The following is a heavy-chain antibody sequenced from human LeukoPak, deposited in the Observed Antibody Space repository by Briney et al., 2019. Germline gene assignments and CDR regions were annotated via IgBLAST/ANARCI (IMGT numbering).Heavy chain of an antibody. J-gene: IGHJ4*02. CDR3: AKGEAARPSFWGY. CDR2: IRYDGSNK. D-gene: IGHD6-6*01. V-gene: IGHV3-30*02. CDR1: GFTFSSYG. Sequence: GGSLRLSCAASGFTFSSYGMHWVRQAPGKGLEWVAFIRYDGSNKYYADSVKGRFTISRDNSKNTLYLQMNSLRAEDTAVYYCAKGEAARPSFWGYWGQGTLVTVSS.